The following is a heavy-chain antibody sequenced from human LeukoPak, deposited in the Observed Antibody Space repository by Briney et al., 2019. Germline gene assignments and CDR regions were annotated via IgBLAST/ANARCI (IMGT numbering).Heavy chain of an antibody. V-gene: IGHV1-24*01. Sequence: ASVNVSCKVSGYTLTELSMHWVRQAPGKGLEWMGSFDPEDGETIYAQKFQGRVTMTEDTSTDTAYMELSSLRSEDTAVYYCATVGIAVAGTPAEYFQHWGQGTLVTVSS. CDR1: GYTLTELS. CDR2: FDPEDGET. D-gene: IGHD6-19*01. CDR3: ATVGIAVAGTPAEYFQH. J-gene: IGHJ1*01.